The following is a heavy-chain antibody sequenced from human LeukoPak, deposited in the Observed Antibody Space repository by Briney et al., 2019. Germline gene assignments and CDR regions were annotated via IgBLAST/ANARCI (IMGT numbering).Heavy chain of an antibody. Sequence: PGRSLRLSCAASGFTFSSYVMHWVRQAPGKGLEWVAIISYDGSNEYYADSVKGRFTISRDNSKNTLYLQMNSLRAADTAVYYCARDRNYDGSVYYEDDYFDYWGQGTLVTVSS. V-gene: IGHV3-30*04. D-gene: IGHD3-22*01. CDR2: ISYDGSNE. CDR1: GFTFSSYV. CDR3: ARDRNYDGSVYYEDDYFDY. J-gene: IGHJ4*02.